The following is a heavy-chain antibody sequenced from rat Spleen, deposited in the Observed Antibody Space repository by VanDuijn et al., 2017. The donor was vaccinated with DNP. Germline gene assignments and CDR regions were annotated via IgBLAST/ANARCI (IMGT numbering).Heavy chain of an antibody. CDR2: IWTGGST. J-gene: IGHJ4*01. Sequence: QVQLKESGPGLVQPSQTLSLTCTVAGFSLTSFHVHWVRQSSGKGLEWMGVIWTGGSTEYNSALKSRLSFSKATSKSQVFLKLNSLQTEDTATYYCARDLIIRDTTSAMDAWGQGTSVTVSS. CDR1: GFSLTSFH. CDR3: ARDLIIRDTTSAMDA. D-gene: IGHD4-3*01. V-gene: IGHV2-41*01.